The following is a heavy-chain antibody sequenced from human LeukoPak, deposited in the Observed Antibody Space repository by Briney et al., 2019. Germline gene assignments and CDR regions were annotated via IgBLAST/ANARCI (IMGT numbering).Heavy chain of an antibody. CDR3: ARHRDDYTGYDS. J-gene: IGHJ4*02. V-gene: IGHV3-23*01. Sequence: GGSLRLSCAASGFTFSSFAMSWVRQAPGKGLEWVSAISGSGSSTYYADSVKGRFTISRDNSKNTLYLQMNSLRAEDTAVYYCARHRDDYTGYDSWGQGTLVTVSS. CDR2: ISGSGSST. CDR1: GFTFSSFA. D-gene: IGHD5-24*01.